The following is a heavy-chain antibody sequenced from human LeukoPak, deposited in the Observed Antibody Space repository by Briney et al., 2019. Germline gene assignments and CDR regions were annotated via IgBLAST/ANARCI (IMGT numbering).Heavy chain of an antibody. Sequence: SETLSLTCTVSGGSISSGGYYWSWIRQPPGKGLEWIGYIYHSGSTYYNPSLKSRVTISVDRSKNQFSLKLSSVTAADTAVYYCARATPGYSSGWHDYWGQGTLVTVSS. D-gene: IGHD6-19*01. CDR2: IYHSGST. V-gene: IGHV4-30-2*01. CDR3: ARATPGYSSGWHDY. CDR1: GGSISSGGYY. J-gene: IGHJ4*02.